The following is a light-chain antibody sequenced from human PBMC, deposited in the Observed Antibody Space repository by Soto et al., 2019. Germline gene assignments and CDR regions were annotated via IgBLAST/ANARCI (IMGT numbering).Light chain of an antibody. V-gene: IGKV3-15*01. Sequence: EIVMTQSPSTLSVSPGERATLSCRASQSVSSNLAWYQQKPGQAPRLLIYGASTRATGIPARFSGSGSGTEFTLTISSLQSEDFAVYYCQQYYDLPITFGQGTRLE. J-gene: IGKJ5*01. CDR3: QQYYDLPIT. CDR2: GAS. CDR1: QSVSSN.